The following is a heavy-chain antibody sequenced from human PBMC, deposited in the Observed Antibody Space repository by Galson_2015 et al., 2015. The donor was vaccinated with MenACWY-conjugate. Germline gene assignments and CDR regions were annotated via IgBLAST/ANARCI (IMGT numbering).Heavy chain of an antibody. V-gene: IGHV1-3*01. CDR3: ARDHNTQYGYYYGMDV. CDR2: INVGSGTT. D-gene: IGHD2-2*01. CDR1: GSSFTNYA. J-gene: IGHJ6*02. Sequence: SVKVSCKASGSSFTNYAMHWMRQAPGQRLDYMGWINVGSGTTRSSQKFQGRVTITTDTSASTVYMELSSLRSEDTAVHYYARDHNTQYGYYYGMDVWGRGTT.